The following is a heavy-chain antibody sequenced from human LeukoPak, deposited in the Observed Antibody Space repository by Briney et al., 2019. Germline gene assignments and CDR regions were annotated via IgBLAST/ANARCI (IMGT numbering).Heavy chain of an antibody. CDR2: MNPNSGNT. J-gene: IGHJ6*02. CDR3: ARGPPSEADYGMDV. Sequence: ASVKVSCKASGYTFTSYYMHWVRQATGQGLEWMGWMNPNSGNTGYAQKFQGRVTMTRNTSISTAYMELSSLRSEDTAVYYCARGPPSEADYGMDVWGQGTTVTVSS. V-gene: IGHV1-8*02. CDR1: GYTFTSYY.